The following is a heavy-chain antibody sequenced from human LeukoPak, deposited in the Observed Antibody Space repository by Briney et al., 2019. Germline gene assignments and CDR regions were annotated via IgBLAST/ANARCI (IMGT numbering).Heavy chain of an antibody. CDR2: INHSGST. D-gene: IGHD3-3*01. CDR3: ARGNHYDFWSGYYFDY. V-gene: IGHV4-34*01. Sequence: SETLCLTCAVYGGSFSGYYWSWIRQPPGKGLEWIGEINHSGSTNYNPSLKSRVTISVDTSKNQFSLKLSFVTAADTAVYYCARGNHYDFWSGYYFDYWGQGTLVTVSS. CDR1: GGSFSGYY. J-gene: IGHJ4*02.